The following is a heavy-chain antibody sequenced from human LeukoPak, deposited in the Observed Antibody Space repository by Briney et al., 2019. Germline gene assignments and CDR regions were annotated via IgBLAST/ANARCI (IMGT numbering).Heavy chain of an antibody. J-gene: IGHJ4*02. Sequence: GGSLRLSCAASGFTFSSYVMSWVRQAPGKGLEWVSAISTNGGNTYYADSVKGRFTISRDNSKNTLYLQVNSLRADDTAVYYCAKERHSSGWYIDYWGQGTLVTVSS. CDR1: GFTFSSYV. D-gene: IGHD6-19*01. CDR2: ISTNGGNT. CDR3: AKERHSSGWYIDY. V-gene: IGHV3-23*01.